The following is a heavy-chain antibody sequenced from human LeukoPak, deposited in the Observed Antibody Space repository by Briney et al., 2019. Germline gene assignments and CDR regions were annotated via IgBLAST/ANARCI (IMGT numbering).Heavy chain of an antibody. CDR1: GDSISSGSYY. J-gene: IGHJ4*02. Sequence: SGSLCLTCTVSGDSISSGSYYWSWIRQPAGKGLEWIGRIYTSGSTNYNPSLKSRVTISVDTSKNQFSLKLSSVTAADTAVYYCARGAEPLEWLQPYYFDYWGQGTLVTVSS. V-gene: IGHV4-61*02. CDR3: ARGAEPLEWLQPYYFDY. CDR2: IYTSGST. D-gene: IGHD3-3*01.